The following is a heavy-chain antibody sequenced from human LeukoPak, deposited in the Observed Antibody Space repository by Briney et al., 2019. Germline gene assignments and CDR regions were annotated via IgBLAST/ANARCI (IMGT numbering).Heavy chain of an antibody. Sequence: GGSLRVSCAASGFTFSSYAMHWVRQAPGKGLEWVAVISYDGSNKYYADSVKGRFTISRDNSKNTLYLQMNSLRAEDTAVYYCARLDTVAEDYWGQGTLVTVSS. CDR3: ARLDTVAEDY. V-gene: IGHV3-30*01. CDR2: ISYDGSNK. CDR1: GFTFSSYA. D-gene: IGHD5-12*01. J-gene: IGHJ4*02.